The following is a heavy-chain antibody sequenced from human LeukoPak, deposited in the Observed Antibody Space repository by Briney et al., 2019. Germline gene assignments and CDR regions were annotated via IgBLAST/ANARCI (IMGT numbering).Heavy chain of an antibody. J-gene: IGHJ4*02. CDR2: ISISGETT. CDR3: AKEEVPNDY. V-gene: IGHV3-23*01. CDR1: GFTFSRSA. Sequence: TGGSLRLSCEVSGFTFSRSAMSWVRQAPGKGLEWVSGISISGETTYYADSVQGRFTISRDNSKNTVYLQIFSLRVEDTAVYYCAKEEVPNDYWGQGILVTVSS.